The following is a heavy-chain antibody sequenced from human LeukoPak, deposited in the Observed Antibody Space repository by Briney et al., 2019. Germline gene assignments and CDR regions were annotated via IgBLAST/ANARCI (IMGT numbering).Heavy chain of an antibody. V-gene: IGHV3-73*01. CDR1: GFTFSGSA. CDR3: AKCRSPFYYGSGRAFHY. J-gene: IGHJ4*02. Sequence: GGSLRLSCAASGFTFSGSAIHWVRQASGEGLEWVGRIRSKANTYATAYAASVEGRFTISRDNSKNTLYLQMSSLRAEDTAVYYCAKCRSPFYYGSGRAFHYWGQGTLVTVSS. CDR2: IRSKANTYAT. D-gene: IGHD3-10*01.